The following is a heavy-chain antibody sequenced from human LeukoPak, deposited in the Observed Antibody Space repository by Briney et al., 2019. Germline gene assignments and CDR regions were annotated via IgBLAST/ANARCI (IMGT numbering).Heavy chain of an antibody. CDR3: ARDRSPYYYDSSGYYP. Sequence: GGSLRLSCAASGFTFSTYWMSWVRQAPGKGLEWVANIKQDGSEKYYVDSVKGRFTISRDNAKNSLYLQMNSLRAEDTAVYYCARDRSPYYYDSSGYYPWGQGTLVTVSS. CDR1: GFTFSTYW. V-gene: IGHV3-7*01. CDR2: IKQDGSEK. D-gene: IGHD3-22*01. J-gene: IGHJ5*02.